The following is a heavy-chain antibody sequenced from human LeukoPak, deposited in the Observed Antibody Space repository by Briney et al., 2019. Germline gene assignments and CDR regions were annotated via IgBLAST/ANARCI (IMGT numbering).Heavy chain of an antibody. CDR2: ISRTGDSI. Sequence: PGGSLRLSCATSGFTFSGYSMNWFRQAPGKGLEWVAAISRTGDSITYADSVRGRFTISRDNAKDSLYLQMNSLRAEDTAVYFCARENNRECRTSSCPRDYWGQGTLVTVSS. CDR3: ARENNRECRTSSCPRDY. CDR1: GFTFSGYS. V-gene: IGHV3-21*01. J-gene: IGHJ4*02. D-gene: IGHD2-2*01.